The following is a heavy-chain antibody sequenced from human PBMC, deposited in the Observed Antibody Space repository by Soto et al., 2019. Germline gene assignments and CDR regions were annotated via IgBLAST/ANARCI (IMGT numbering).Heavy chain of an antibody. CDR1: GYSFPCYY. CDR2: INPNSGGT. V-gene: IGHV1-2*02. CDR3: ASTAMPYY. J-gene: IGHJ4*02. D-gene: IGHD5-18*01. Sequence: XSVKVSCKASGYSFPCYYMNWVRQAPGQGLEWMGWINPNSGGTNYAQKFQGRVTMTRDTSISTAYMELSRLRSDDTAVYYCASTAMPYYWGQGTLVTVSS.